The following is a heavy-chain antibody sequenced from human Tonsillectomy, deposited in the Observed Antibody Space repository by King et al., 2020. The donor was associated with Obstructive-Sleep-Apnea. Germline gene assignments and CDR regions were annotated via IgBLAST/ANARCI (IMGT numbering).Heavy chain of an antibody. CDR3: AKDASGYDSWYFDY. J-gene: IGHJ4*02. CDR2: TSGSGGST. D-gene: IGHD5-12*01. CDR1: GFTFRTYA. Sequence: VQLVESGGGLVQPGGSLRLSCAASGFTFRTYAMSWVRQAPGKGLEWVSGTSGSGGSTYYADSVKGRFTISRDNSNNTLYLQMNSLRAEDTAVYYCAKDASGYDSWYFDYWGQGTLVTVSS. V-gene: IGHV3-23*04.